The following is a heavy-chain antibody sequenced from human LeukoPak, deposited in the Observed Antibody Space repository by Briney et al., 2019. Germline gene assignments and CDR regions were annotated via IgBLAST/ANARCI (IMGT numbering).Heavy chain of an antibody. V-gene: IGHV3-20*04. CDR1: GFTFDDYG. CDR2: INWNGGST. J-gene: IGHJ4*02. D-gene: IGHD3-10*01. CDR3: ARDSRRLWFGELGDY. Sequence: GGSLRLSCAASGFTFDDYGMSWVRQAPGKGLEWVSGINWNGGSTGYADSVKGRFTISRDNAKNSLYLQMNSLRAEDTALYYCARDSRRLWFGELGDYWGQGTLVTVSS.